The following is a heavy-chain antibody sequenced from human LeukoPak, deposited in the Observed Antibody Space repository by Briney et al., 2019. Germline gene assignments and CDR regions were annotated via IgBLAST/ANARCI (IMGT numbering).Heavy chain of an antibody. Sequence: PSETLSLTCTVSGYPISSSSYYWGWIRQSPGKGLEWIGTIYYSGTTHYNPSLKSRLTISIDTSKNQSSLKVASVTAADTAVYYCARHLGGGNPFENYWGQGTLVTVSS. CDR1: GYPISSSSYY. V-gene: IGHV4-39*01. D-gene: IGHD4-23*01. CDR2: IYYSGTT. J-gene: IGHJ4*02. CDR3: ARHLGGGNPFENY.